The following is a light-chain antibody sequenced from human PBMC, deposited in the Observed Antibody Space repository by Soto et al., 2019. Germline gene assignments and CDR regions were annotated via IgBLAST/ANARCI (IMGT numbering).Light chain of an antibody. Sequence: DIQMTQSPSSLSASVGDRITITCRASQSISTYLNWYQQRPGKAPSLLIYSASSLQTGVPSRFSGSGSGTDFTLTISSLQPEDFATYYCQQSSRTPLTFGGGTKVEIK. CDR2: SAS. J-gene: IGKJ4*01. CDR3: QQSSRTPLT. CDR1: QSISTY. V-gene: IGKV1-39*01.